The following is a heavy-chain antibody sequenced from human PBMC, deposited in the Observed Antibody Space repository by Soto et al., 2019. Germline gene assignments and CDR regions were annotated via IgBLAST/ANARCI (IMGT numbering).Heavy chain of an antibody. CDR3: TTGLRFLEWLLYPVDY. CDR1: GFTFTNAW. Sequence: EVQLVESGGGLVKPGGSLRLSCAASGFTFTNAWMNWVRQAPGKGLEWVGRIKSKTDGGTTDYAAPVKGRFTISRDDLKNTLYLQMNSLKTEDTAVYYCTTGLRFLEWLLYPVDYWGQGTLVTVSS. D-gene: IGHD3-3*01. CDR2: IKSKTDGGTT. J-gene: IGHJ4*02. V-gene: IGHV3-15*07.